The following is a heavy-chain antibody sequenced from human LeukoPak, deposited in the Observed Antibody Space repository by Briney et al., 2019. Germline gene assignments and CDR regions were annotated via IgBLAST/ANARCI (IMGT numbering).Heavy chain of an antibody. J-gene: IGHJ4*02. D-gene: IGHD5-18*01. V-gene: IGHV1-18*01. CDR2: ISAYNGNT. Sequence: ASVKVSCTASGYTFTSYGISWVRQAPGQGLEWMGWISAYNGNTNYAQKLQGRVTMTTDTSTSTAYMGPRSLRSDDTAVYYCARVRGYSYGTGFDYWGQGTLVTVSS. CDR1: GYTFTSYG. CDR3: ARVRGYSYGTGFDY.